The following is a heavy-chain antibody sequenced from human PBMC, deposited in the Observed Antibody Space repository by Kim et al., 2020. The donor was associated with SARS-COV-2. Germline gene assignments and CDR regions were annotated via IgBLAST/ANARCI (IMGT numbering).Heavy chain of an antibody. D-gene: IGHD4-4*01. V-gene: IGHV4-39*07. J-gene: IGHJ4*02. CDR3: AVYSNSYFDY. Sequence: STYYHPSLKSQVAISVDTSKNQFSLKLISVTDADTAVYYCAVYSNSYFDYWGQGTLVTVSS. CDR2: ST.